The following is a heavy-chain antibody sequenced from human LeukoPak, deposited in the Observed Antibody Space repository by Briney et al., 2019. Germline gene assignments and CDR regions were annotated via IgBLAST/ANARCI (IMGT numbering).Heavy chain of an antibody. CDR2: ISSSSSTI. Sequence: GGSLRLSCAASGFTFSSYSMNWVRQAPGKGLEWVSYISSSSSTIYYADSVKGRFTISRDNAKNSLYLQMNSLRAEDTAVYYCAREVVAGTDWYFDLWGRGTLVTVSS. CDR3: AREVVAGTDWYFDL. V-gene: IGHV3-48*04. J-gene: IGHJ2*01. D-gene: IGHD6-19*01. CDR1: GFTFSSYS.